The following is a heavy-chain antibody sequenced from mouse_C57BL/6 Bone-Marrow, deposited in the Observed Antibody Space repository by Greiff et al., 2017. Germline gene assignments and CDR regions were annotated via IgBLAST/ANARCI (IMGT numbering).Heavy chain of an antibody. D-gene: IGHD2-1*01. CDR3: AKGIYYGVLNYFDY. V-gene: IGHV2-4*01. CDR2: IWSGGST. CDR1: GFSLTSYG. J-gene: IGHJ2*01. Sequence: QVQLQQSGPGLVQPSQSLSITCTVSGFSLTSYGVHWVRQPPGKGLEWLGVIWSGGSTDYNAAFISRLSISKDNSTSQVFFKMNSLQADDTAIYYCAKGIYYGVLNYFDYWGKGTTLTVSS.